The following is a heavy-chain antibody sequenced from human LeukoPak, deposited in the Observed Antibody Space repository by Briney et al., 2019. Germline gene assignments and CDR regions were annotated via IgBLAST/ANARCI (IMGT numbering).Heavy chain of an antibody. CDR1: GFTFSSNY. D-gene: IGHD7-27*01. Sequence: PGGSLRLSCVASGFTFSSNYMSWVRQAPGMGLEWVSLIYSGGSTYYADSVKGRFTVSRDDSKNTLYLQMNSLRAEDTAVYYCAKDGGLWVSAHWGDSWGRGTLVTVSS. CDR3: AKDGGLWVSAHWGDS. J-gene: IGHJ4*02. CDR2: IYSGGST. V-gene: IGHV3-53*01.